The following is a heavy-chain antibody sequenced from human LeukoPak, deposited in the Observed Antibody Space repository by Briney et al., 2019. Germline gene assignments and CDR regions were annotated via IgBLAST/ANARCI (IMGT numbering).Heavy chain of an antibody. CDR3: ARADSSSWYGPSGYYYYYMDV. V-gene: IGHV1-18*01. Sequence: GASVNVSCTASGYTFTSYGISWVRQAPGQGLEWMGWISAYNGNTNYAQKLQGRVTMTTDTSTSTAYMELRSLRSDDTAVYYCARADSSSWYGPSGYYYYYMDVWGKGTTVTVSS. D-gene: IGHD6-13*01. CDR2: ISAYNGNT. CDR1: GYTFTSYG. J-gene: IGHJ6*03.